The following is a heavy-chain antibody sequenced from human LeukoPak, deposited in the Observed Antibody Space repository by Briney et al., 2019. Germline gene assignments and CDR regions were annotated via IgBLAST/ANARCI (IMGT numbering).Heavy chain of an antibody. J-gene: IGHJ5*02. D-gene: IGHD3-10*01. CDR2: IYTSGST. V-gene: IGHV3-66*03. CDR1: GFSVSSTY. Sequence: GGSLRLSCAASGFSVSSTYMSWVRQAPGKELEWVSLIYTSGSTFYADSVMGRFTISRDNSKNTLFLQMNSLRAEDSAVYHCTRDRAGTQSWVEFDLWGQGTLVTVSS. CDR3: TRDRAGTQSWVEFDL.